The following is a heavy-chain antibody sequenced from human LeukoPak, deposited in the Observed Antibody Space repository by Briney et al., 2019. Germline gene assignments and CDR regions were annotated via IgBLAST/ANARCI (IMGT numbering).Heavy chain of an antibody. Sequence: PGGSLRLSCAASGFTFSNYDMHWVRQAPGKGLEWVAVISYDGSNKYYADSVKGRFTISRDNSKNTLYLQMNSLRGEDTTVYYCAKGPDSSGYYSLDYWGQGTLVTVSS. CDR1: GFTFSNYD. D-gene: IGHD3-22*01. V-gene: IGHV3-30*18. CDR3: AKGPDSSGYYSLDY. CDR2: ISYDGSNK. J-gene: IGHJ4*02.